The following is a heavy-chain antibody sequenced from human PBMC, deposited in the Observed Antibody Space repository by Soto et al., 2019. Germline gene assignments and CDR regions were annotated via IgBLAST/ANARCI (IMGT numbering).Heavy chain of an antibody. Sequence: QVQLVQSGAEVKKPGSSVKVSCKASGGTFSSYAISWVRQAPGQGLEWMGGIIPIFGTANYAQKFQGRVTITADESTSTAYMELSSLRSEDTAVYYCARGGGMRAHHLAAYNWFDPWGQGTLVTVSS. V-gene: IGHV1-69*01. CDR3: ARGGGMRAHHLAAYNWFDP. CDR2: IIPIFGTA. D-gene: IGHD3-16*01. CDR1: GGTFSSYA. J-gene: IGHJ5*02.